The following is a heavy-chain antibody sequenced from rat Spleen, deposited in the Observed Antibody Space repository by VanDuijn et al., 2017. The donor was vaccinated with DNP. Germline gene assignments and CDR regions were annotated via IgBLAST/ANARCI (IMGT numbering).Heavy chain of an antibody. D-gene: IGHD1-7*01. CDR2: INYSGYT. V-gene: IGHV3-1*01. CDR3: ARWTRYFDY. J-gene: IGHJ2*01. CDR1: GYSITSNY. Sequence: EVQLQESGPGLVKPSQSLSLTCSVTGYSITSNYWGWIRKFPGNKMEWIGHINYSGYTSYNPSLKSRISITRDTSRNHFFLHLISVTTEDTATYYCARWTRYFDYWGQGVMVTVSS.